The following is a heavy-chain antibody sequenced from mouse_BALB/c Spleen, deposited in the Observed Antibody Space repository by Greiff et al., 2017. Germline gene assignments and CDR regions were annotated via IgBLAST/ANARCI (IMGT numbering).Heavy chain of an antibody. CDR3: DRISHYAMDY. CDR2: IWSGGST. D-gene: IGHD6-2*01. Sequence: VKLMESGPGLVQSSQCLSFTCTASGFSFTSYGVHWVRQSPGKGLEWLGVIWSGGSTDYNAAFISRLSISKDNSKSQVFFKMNSLQANDTAIYYYDRISHYAMDYWGQGTSVTVSS. CDR1: GFSFTSYG. J-gene: IGHJ4*01. V-gene: IGHV2-2*02.